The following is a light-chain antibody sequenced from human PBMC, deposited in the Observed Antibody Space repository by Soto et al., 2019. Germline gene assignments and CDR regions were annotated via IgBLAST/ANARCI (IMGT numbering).Light chain of an antibody. CDR3: SSFTTSSTFV. J-gene: IGLJ1*01. CDR2: DVN. V-gene: IGLV2-14*03. Sequence: QSALAQPASVSGSRGQSITISCTRTSSDVRRYNYVSWFQQHPGKVPKLIIYDVNNGPAGVSDRFSGSKSGNTASLTISGLQPEDEADYYCSSFTTSSTFVFGTGTKVTVL. CDR1: SSDVRRYNY.